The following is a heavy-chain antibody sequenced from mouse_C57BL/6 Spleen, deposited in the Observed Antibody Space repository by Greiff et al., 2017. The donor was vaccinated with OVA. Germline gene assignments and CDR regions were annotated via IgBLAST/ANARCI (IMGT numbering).Heavy chain of an antibody. CDR2: ISSGGDYI. CDR3: TSTYGTPFAY. V-gene: IGHV5-9-1*02. D-gene: IGHD2-1*01. Sequence: EVQGVESGEGLVKPGGSLKLSCAASGFTFSSYAMSWVRQTPEKRLEWVAYISSGGDYIYYADTVKGHFTISRDNARNTLYLQMSSLKSEDAAMYYCTSTYGTPFAYWGQGTLVTVSA. CDR1: GFTFSSYA. J-gene: IGHJ3*01.